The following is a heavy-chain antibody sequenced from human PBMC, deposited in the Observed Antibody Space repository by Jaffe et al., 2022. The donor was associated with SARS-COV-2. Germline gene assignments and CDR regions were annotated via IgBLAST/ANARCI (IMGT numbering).Heavy chain of an antibody. CDR2: IYTSGST. J-gene: IGHJ4*02. Sequence: QVQLQESGPGLVKPSQTLSLTCTVSGGSISSGSYYWSWIRQPAGKGLEWIGRIYTSGSTNYNPSLKSRVTISVDTSKNQFSLKLSSVTAADTAVYYCARAGVKQVGYFDYWGQGTLVTVSS. V-gene: IGHV4-61*02. D-gene: IGHD1-26*01. CDR3: ARAGVKQVGYFDY. CDR1: GGSISSGSYY.